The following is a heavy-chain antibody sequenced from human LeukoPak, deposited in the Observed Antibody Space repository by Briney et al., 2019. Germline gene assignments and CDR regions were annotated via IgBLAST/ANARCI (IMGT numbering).Heavy chain of an antibody. Sequence: SVKVSCKASGGTFSSYAISWVRQAPGQGLEWMGRIIPVLGIANYAQKFQGRGTITADKSTSTAYMELSSMRSEDTAVYYCARGTRFYDSSGYWAPFDYWGQGTLVTVSS. CDR2: IIPVLGIA. CDR1: GGTFSSYA. V-gene: IGHV1-69*04. J-gene: IGHJ4*02. CDR3: ARGTRFYDSSGYWAPFDY. D-gene: IGHD3-22*01.